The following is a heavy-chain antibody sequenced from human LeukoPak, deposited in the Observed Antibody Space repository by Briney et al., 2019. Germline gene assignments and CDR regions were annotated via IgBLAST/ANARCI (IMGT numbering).Heavy chain of an antibody. CDR3: ARPGAAAGSFDY. CDR2: INTNTWNP. D-gene: IGHD6-13*01. Sequence: ASVKVSCKASGYTFTSYAMNCVLHAPGQRLECMGWINTNTWNPTHAQHFTVRFVFSTDTSVSTAYLQSSSLKAEDTAVYYCARPGAAAGSFDYWGQGTLVTVSS. V-gene: IGHV7-4-1*02. J-gene: IGHJ4*02. CDR1: GYTFTSYA.